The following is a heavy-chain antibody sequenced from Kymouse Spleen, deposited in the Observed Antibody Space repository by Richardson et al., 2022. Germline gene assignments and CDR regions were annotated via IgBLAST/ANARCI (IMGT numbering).Heavy chain of an antibody. D-gene: IGHD6-13*01. Sequence: QVQLVESGGGVVQPGRSLRLSCAASGFTFSSYGMHWVRQAPGKGLEWVAVIWYDGSNKYYADSVKGRFTISRDNSKNTLYLQMNSLRAEDTAVYYCARERGYSSSWFDYWGQGTLVTVSS. CDR3: ARERGYSSSWFDY. J-gene: IGHJ4*02. CDR2: IWYDGSNK. V-gene: IGHV3-33*01. CDR1: GFTFSSYG.